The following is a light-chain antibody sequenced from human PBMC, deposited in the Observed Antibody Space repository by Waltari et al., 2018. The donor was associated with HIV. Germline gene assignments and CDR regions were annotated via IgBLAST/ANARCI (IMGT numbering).Light chain of an antibody. J-gene: IGLJ2*01. CDR2: RNN. Sequence: QSVLTQTPSTSGTPGQRVPISCSGSRPNIQRNPVIRHQQFPGAAPKLLSSRNNQRPSGVPDRFSGSKSCTSASLAISGLQFEDGADYYCAAWDDSLKVVFGGGTKLTVL. CDR3: AAWDDSLKVV. V-gene: IGLV1-44*01. CDR1: RPNIQRNP.